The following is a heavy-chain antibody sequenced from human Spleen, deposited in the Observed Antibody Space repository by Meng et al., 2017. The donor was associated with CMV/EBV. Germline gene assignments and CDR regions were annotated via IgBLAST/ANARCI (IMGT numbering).Heavy chain of an antibody. CDR1: GYTFTKYD. D-gene: IGHD3-16*01. CDR2: MNPNSGNT. Sequence: ASVKVSCKASGYTFTKYDIIWVRQATGQGLEWVGWMNPNSGNTAYAQKFQGRVTLTRNTAISTAYMELSSLRSEDTAVYFCSRNGGGLDYWGQGTLVTVSS. J-gene: IGHJ4*02. CDR3: SRNGGGLDY. V-gene: IGHV1-8*03.